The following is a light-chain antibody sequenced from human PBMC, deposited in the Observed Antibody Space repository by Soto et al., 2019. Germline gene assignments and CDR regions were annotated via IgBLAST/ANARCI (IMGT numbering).Light chain of an antibody. V-gene: IGKV3-11*01. CDR2: DAS. CDR1: RSVSSY. CDR3: QYRSDWPPRLT. Sequence: EIVLTQSPATLSLSPGERATLSCGASRSVSSYLAWYQQKPGQAPRLLIYDASYSATGIPARFSGSGSGTDLTLTFSRLEPEDFAVYYFQYRSDWPPRLTFGGGTKVEIK. J-gene: IGKJ4*01.